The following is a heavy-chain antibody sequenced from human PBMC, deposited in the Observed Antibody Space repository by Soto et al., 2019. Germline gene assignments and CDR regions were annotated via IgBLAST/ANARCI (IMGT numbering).Heavy chain of an antibody. CDR1: GFTVSSTF. CDR2: LYRGGST. V-gene: IGHV3-53*01. Sequence: EVQLVESGGGLIQPGGSLRLSCAASGFTVSSTFMMWVRQAPGKGLEWVSSLYRGGSTYYADAVEGRFIVSRDSSENTLYLQMNSLRGDDTAVYYCARARVEVPAHPRLDAFDLWGPGTVVAVSS. CDR3: ARARVEVPAHPRLDAFDL. J-gene: IGHJ3*01.